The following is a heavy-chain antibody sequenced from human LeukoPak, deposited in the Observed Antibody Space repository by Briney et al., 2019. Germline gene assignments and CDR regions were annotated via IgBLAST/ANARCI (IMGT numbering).Heavy chain of an antibody. Sequence: WETLSLTCTVSGDSISSYYGSCIRPPPGKGLECIAHIYTSGSSTYHPSLESRVTMSVDTSKSQFSLRLSSVPAADTAVYYCARGACSGGSCYSWRYNWFDPWGQGTLVTVSS. V-gene: IGHV4-4*07. CDR1: GDSISSYY. D-gene: IGHD2-15*01. J-gene: IGHJ5*02. CDR3: ARGACSGGSCYSWRYNWFDP. CDR2: IYTSGSS.